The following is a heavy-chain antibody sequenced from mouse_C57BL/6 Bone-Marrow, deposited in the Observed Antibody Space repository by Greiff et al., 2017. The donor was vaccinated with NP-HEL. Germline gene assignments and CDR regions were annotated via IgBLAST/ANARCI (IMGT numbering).Heavy chain of an antibody. Sequence: SGPELVKPGASVKIPCKASGYTFTDYNMDWVKQSHGKSLEWIGDINPNNGGTIYNQKFKGKATLTVDKSSSTAYMELRSLTSEDTAVYYCARYYYGNYAMDYWGQGTSVTVSS. D-gene: IGHD1-1*01. J-gene: IGHJ4*01. CDR2: INPNNGGT. CDR3: ARYYYGNYAMDY. CDR1: GYTFTDYN. V-gene: IGHV1-18*01.